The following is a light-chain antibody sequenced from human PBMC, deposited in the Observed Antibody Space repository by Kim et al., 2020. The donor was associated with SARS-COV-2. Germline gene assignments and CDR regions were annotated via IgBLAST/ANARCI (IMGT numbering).Light chain of an antibody. V-gene: IGKV1-39*01. CDR1: QSVRTF. CDR3: LQSDSPLT. CDR2: TAS. J-gene: IGKJ3*01. Sequence: SASVGDRVTITCRASQSVRTFLSWYQQKPGKAPKLLIHTASILQSGVPPRFSGSGSETDFTLTISSLQPDDFATYYCLQSDSPLTFGPGTKVDIK.